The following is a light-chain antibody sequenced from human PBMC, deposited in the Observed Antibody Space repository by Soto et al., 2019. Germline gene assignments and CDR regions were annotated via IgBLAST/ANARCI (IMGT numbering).Light chain of an antibody. CDR1: QSISSY. V-gene: IGKV1-39*01. Sequence: DIQMTQSPASLSASVGDRVTITCRASQSISSYLNWYQQRPGKAPNLLIYAASTLQSGVPSRFSGSGSGTDFTLTISRLQPGDFTTYYCQQNYNPPLTFGQGTKVDIK. J-gene: IGKJ1*01. CDR2: AAS. CDR3: QQNYNPPLT.